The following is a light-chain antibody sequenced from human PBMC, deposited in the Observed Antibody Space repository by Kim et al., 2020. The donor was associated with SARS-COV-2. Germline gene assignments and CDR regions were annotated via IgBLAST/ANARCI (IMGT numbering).Light chain of an antibody. Sequence: PGERSTLSCRASQSVGSNLAWYPQKPGQAPRLLLYGASTRATGIPARFSGSGSGTEFTLTISSLQSEDVAVYYCQQFYNWPPITFGQGTRLEIK. V-gene: IGKV3-15*01. CDR2: GAS. J-gene: IGKJ5*01. CDR1: QSVGSN. CDR3: QQFYNWPPIT.